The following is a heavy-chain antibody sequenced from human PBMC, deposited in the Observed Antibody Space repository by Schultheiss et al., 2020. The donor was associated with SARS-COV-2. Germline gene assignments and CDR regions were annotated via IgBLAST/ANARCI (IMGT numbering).Heavy chain of an antibody. J-gene: IGHJ6*02. V-gene: IGHV3-33*08. CDR2: IWYDGSNK. CDR3: AREGPGSYSLNYYYYGMDV. CDR1: GFTFSDYY. D-gene: IGHD1-26*01. Sequence: SLKISCAASGFTFSDYYMSWIRQAPGKGLEWVAVIWYDGSNKYYADSVKGRFTISRDNSKNTLYLQMNSLRAEDTAVYYCAREGPGSYSLNYYYYGMDVWGQGTTVTVSS.